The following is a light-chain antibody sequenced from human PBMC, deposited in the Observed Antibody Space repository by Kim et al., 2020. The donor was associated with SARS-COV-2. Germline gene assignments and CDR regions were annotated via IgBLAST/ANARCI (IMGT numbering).Light chain of an antibody. CDR3: QVWDSDSDHCV. J-gene: IGLJ3*02. V-gene: IGLV3-21*04. CDR2: YDN. CDR1: NVESRK. Sequence: APGKTAAITCEADNVESRKVHWYQQKTGQAPVLVIYYDNDRPSGIPERFSGSNSGDTTTLAISRVEVGDEADYYCQVWDSDSDHCVFGGGTQLTVL.